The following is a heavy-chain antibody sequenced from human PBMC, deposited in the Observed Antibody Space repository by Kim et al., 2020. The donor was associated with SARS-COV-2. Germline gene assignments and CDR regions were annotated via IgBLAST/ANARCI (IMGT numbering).Heavy chain of an antibody. J-gene: IGHJ4*02. V-gene: IGHV1-3*01. D-gene: IGHD6-19*01. Sequence: TKYSQKFQGRVTITRDTSASTAYMELSSLRSEDTAVYYCARDPSSGWSGYWGQGTLVTVSS. CDR3: ARDPSSGWSGY. CDR2: T.